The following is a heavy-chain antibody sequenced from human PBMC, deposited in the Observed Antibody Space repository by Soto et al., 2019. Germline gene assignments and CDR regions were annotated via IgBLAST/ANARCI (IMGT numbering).Heavy chain of an antibody. D-gene: IGHD1-7*01. CDR3: TRPTNELRFYSYSGIDV. Sequence: EVQLVESGGGLVQPGGSLKLSCAASGLTFSDSAIHWVRQASGKGLEWVGRIRSKTNNYATTYAASGKGRFTISRDDSKNTAYLQMNSLKTEDTVVYYCTRPTNELRFYSYSGIDVWGQGTTVTVSS. CDR1: GLTFSDSA. J-gene: IGHJ6*02. CDR2: IRSKTNNYAT. V-gene: IGHV3-73*02.